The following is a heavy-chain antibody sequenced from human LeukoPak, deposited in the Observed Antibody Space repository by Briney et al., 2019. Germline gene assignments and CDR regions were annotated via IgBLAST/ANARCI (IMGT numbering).Heavy chain of an antibody. CDR3: ARVNPYYYDSSGYYYFDY. J-gene: IGHJ4*02. CDR1: GGSISSHY. D-gene: IGHD3-22*01. Sequence: PSETLSLTCTVSGGSISSHYWSWIRQPPGKGLEWIGYIYYSGSTNYNPSLKSRVTISVDTSENQFSLKLSSVTAADTAVYYCARVNPYYYDSSGYYYFDYWGQGTLITVSS. V-gene: IGHV4-59*11. CDR2: IYYSGST.